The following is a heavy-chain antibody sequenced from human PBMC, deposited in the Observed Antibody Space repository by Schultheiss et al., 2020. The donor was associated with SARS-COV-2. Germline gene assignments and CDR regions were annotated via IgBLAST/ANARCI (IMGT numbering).Heavy chain of an antibody. V-gene: IGHV3-21*01. J-gene: IGHJ4*02. D-gene: IGHD5-24*01. CDR1: GFTFSSYA. CDR2: ISSSSSYI. Sequence: GGSLRLSCAASGFTFSSYAMSWVRQAPGKGLEWVSSISSSSSYIYYADSVKGRFTISRDNAKNSLYLQMNSLRAEDTAVYYCARGSRDGYRLNWGQGTLVTVSS. CDR3: ARGSRDGYRLN.